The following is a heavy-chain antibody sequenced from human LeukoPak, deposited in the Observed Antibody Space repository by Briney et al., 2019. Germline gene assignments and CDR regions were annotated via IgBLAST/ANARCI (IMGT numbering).Heavy chain of an antibody. Sequence: ASVKVSCKASGYTFTSYDINWVRQATGQGLEWMGWMNPNSGNTGYAQKFQGRVTMTRNTSISTAYMELSSLRSEDTAVYYCAGHGYSYGQDPFDYWGQGTLVTVSS. J-gene: IGHJ4*02. CDR2: MNPNSGNT. D-gene: IGHD5-18*01. CDR3: AGHGYSYGQDPFDY. CDR1: GYTFTSYD. V-gene: IGHV1-8*01.